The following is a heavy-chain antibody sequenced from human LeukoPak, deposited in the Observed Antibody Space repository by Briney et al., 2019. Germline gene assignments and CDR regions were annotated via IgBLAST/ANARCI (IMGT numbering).Heavy chain of an antibody. D-gene: IGHD4-23*01. Sequence: PSETLSLTCTVSGGSISSYYWSWIRQPPGKGLEWIGYIYYSGSTNYNPSLKSRVTISVDTSKNQFSLKLSSVTAADTAVYYCARVNDGKGYYFDYWGQGTLVTVSS. CDR3: ARVNDGKGYYFDY. CDR1: GGSISSYY. J-gene: IGHJ4*02. CDR2: IYYSGST. V-gene: IGHV4-59*01.